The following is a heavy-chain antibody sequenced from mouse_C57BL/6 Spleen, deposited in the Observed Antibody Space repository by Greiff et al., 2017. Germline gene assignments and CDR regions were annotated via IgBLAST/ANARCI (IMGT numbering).Heavy chain of an antibody. Sequence: QVQLKESGAELVKPGASVKISCKASGYAFSSYWMNWVKQRPGKGLEWIGQIYPGDGDTTYNGKFKGKATLTADKSSSTAYMQLSSLTSEDSAVYFCARPSITTVVYWYFDVWGTGTTVTVSS. V-gene: IGHV1-80*01. CDR3: ARPSITTVVYWYFDV. J-gene: IGHJ1*03. CDR2: IYPGDGDT. CDR1: GYAFSSYW. D-gene: IGHD1-1*01.